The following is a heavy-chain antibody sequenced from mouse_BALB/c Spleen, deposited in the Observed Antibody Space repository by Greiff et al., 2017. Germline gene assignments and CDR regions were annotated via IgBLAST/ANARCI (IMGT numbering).Heavy chain of an antibody. CDR1: GFNIKDYY. J-gene: IGHJ3*01. Sequence: EVKLMESGAELVRPGALVKLSCKASGFNIKDYYMHWVKQRPEQGLEWIGWIDPENGNTIYDPKFQGKASITADTSSNTAYLQLSSLTSEDTAVYYCASSLGYYGGFAYWGQGTLVTVSA. CDR2: IDPENGNT. CDR3: ASSLGYYGGFAY. D-gene: IGHD1-2*01. V-gene: IGHV14-1*02.